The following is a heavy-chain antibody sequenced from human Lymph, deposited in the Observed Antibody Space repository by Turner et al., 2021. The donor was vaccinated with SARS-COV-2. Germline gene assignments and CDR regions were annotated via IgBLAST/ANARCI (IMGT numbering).Heavy chain of an antibody. CDR3: ARGRLDAFGGGYYSWFDP. Sequence: QVQLVQSGAEVKKPGASVKVSRKASVGTFSSYALNWVRQAPGQGLEWMGRIIPILGIANYAQKFQGRVTIAADKSTSTAYMELSSLRSEDTAVYYCARGRLDAFGGGYYSWFDPWGQGTLVTVSS. CDR2: IIPILGIA. CDR1: VGTFSSYA. V-gene: IGHV1-69*04. J-gene: IGHJ5*02. D-gene: IGHD1-26*01.